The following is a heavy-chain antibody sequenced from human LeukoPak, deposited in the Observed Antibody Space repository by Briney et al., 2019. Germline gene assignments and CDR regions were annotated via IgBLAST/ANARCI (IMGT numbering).Heavy chain of an antibody. V-gene: IGHV4-61*02. D-gene: IGHD3-9*01. CDR2: IYTSGST. CDR3: ARTYDILTGYYI. CDR1: GGSISSGSYY. Sequence: SETLSLTCTVSGGSISSGSYYWSWIRRPAGKGLEWIGRIYTSGSTNYNPSLKSRVTISVDTSKNQFSLKLSSVTAADTAVYYCARTYDILTGYYIWGQGTLVTVSS. J-gene: IGHJ4*02.